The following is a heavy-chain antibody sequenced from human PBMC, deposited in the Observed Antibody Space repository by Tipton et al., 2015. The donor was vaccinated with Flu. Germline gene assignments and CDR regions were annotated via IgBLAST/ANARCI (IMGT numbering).Heavy chain of an antibody. Sequence: LRLSCTVSGGSIRNHYWSWLRQPAGKGLEWIGRISHSGSTNYNVSLNGRVIMSVDPSKGQLSLRLSSATAADTAKYYCARDLRGYSGYTGGDAFDVWGQGTVVTVSS. D-gene: IGHD5-12*01. CDR3: ARDLRGYSGYTGGDAFDV. J-gene: IGHJ3*01. V-gene: IGHV4-4*07. CDR2: ISHSGST. CDR1: GGSIRNHY.